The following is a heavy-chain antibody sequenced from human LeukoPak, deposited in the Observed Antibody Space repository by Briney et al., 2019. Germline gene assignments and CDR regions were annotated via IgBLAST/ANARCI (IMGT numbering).Heavy chain of an antibody. CDR1: GFTLSSHG. CDR3: ARDAGSYNWNYVDY. J-gene: IGHJ4*02. V-gene: IGHV3-30*02. Sequence: GGSLRLSCAASGFTLSSHGIHWVRQAPGKGLEWVTFIAYDGGNQRYADSVMGRFTVSGDTSKSTLYLQMSSLRVEDTAVYYCARDAGSYNWNYVDYWGQGTLVTVSS. D-gene: IGHD1-20*01. CDR2: IAYDGGNQ.